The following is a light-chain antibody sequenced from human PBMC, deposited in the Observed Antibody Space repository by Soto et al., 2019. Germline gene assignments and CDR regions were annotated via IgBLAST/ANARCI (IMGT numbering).Light chain of an antibody. CDR2: EVS. J-gene: IGLJ2*01. V-gene: IGLV2-14*01. Sequence: QSALTQPASVSGSPGQSITISCTGTSSDVGGYSYVSWYQQHPGKTPKLMIYEVSNRPSGVSHRFSGSKSGNTASLTISGLLTADEADYYCSSFSSITREVFGGGTKVTVL. CDR1: SSDVGGYSY. CDR3: SSFSSITREV.